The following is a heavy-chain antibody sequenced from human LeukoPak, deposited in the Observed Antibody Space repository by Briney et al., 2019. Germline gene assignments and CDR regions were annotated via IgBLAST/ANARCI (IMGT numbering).Heavy chain of an antibody. CDR1: GFTFSRYS. CDR3: ASQWELHPAF. J-gene: IGHJ4*02. V-gene: IGHV3-48*01. Sequence: GGSLRLSCAASGFTFSRYSMNWVRQAPGKGLEWLSYVTSSGSAIYYADSVRGRFTISRDNAKKSLYLQMNSLRVEDTAVYYCASQWELHPAFWGQGTLVTVSS. D-gene: IGHD1-26*01. CDR2: VTSSGSAI.